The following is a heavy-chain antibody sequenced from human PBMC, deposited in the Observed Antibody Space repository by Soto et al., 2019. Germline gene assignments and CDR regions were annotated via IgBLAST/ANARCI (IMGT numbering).Heavy chain of an antibody. Sequence: SETLSLTCTVSGGSISSSSYYWGWIRQPPGKGLEWIGSIYYSGSTYYNPSLKSRVTISVDTSKNQFSLKLSSVTAADTAVYYCARRYDFWSGYYPPVNFDPWGQGTLVTVSS. CDR1: GGSISSSSYY. J-gene: IGHJ5*02. CDR2: IYYSGST. V-gene: IGHV4-39*01. CDR3: ARRYDFWSGYYPPVNFDP. D-gene: IGHD3-3*01.